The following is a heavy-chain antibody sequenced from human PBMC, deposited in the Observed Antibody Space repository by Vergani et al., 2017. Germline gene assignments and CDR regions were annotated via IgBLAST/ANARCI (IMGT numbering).Heavy chain of an antibody. CDR1: GGSISSSSYY. CDR3: ALRWLGRKIIFDY. Sequence: QVQLQQWGAGLLKPSETLSLTCAVYGGSISSSSYYWGWIRQPPGKGLEWIGSIYYSGSTYYNPSLKSRVTISVDTSKNTLYLQMNSLRAEDTAVYYCALRWLGRKIIFDYWGQGTLVTVSS. V-gene: IGHV4-39*07. CDR2: IYYSGST. D-gene: IGHD6-19*01. J-gene: IGHJ4*02.